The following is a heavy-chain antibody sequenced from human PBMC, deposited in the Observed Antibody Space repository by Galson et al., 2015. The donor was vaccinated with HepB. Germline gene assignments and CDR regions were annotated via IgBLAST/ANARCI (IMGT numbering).Heavy chain of an antibody. CDR2: IWYDGSNK. D-gene: IGHD6-19*01. V-gene: IGHV3-33*08. Sequence: SLRLSCAASGFTFRGHSMHWVRQAPGKGLEWVAAIWYDGSNKDYADSVRGRFTISRDNSKNTVYLQMNSLRAEDTAVYYCARESEVSGWYFFDYWGQGTLVTVSS. CDR3: ARESEVSGWYFFDY. CDR1: GFTFRGHS. J-gene: IGHJ4*02.